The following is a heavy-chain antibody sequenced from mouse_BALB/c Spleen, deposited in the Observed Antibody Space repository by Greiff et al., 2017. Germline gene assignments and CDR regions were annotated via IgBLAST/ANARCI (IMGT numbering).Heavy chain of an antibody. CDR2: ISSGSSTI. J-gene: IGHJ3*01. Sequence: EVHLVESGGGLVQPGGSRKLSCAASGFTFSSFGMHWVRQAPEKGLEWVAYISSGSSTIYYADTVKGRFTISRDNPKNTLFLQRTSLRSEDTAMYYCARSHYYGSSFAYWGQGTLVTVSA. CDR3: ARSHYYGSSFAY. CDR1: GFTFSSFG. V-gene: IGHV5-17*02. D-gene: IGHD1-1*01.